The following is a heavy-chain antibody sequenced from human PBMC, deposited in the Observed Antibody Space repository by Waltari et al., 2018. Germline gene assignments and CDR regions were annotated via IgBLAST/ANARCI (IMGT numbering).Heavy chain of an antibody. D-gene: IGHD5-18*01. V-gene: IGHV3-23*01. J-gene: IGHJ4*02. CDR2: ISGIGGST. CDR3: AKEVDTANY. CDR1: RFTFSSYA. Sequence: EVQLLESGGGLVQPGGSLRTCCAASRFTFSSYAMSWVRQSPGKGLEGVAAISGIGGSTYYAASVKVRFTISRDNSKNTLYLQMNSLRAEDTAVYYCAKEVDTANYWGQGTLVTVSS.